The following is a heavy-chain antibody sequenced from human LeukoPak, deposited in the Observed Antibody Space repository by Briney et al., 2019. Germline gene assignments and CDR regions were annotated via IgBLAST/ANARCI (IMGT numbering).Heavy chain of an antibody. CDR1: GGSISSYY. CDR3: ARLRVRGYGYGPWEGPTWLDY. Sequence: SETLSLTCTVSGGSISSYYWSWTRQPAGKGLEWIGSMYYRGSTYYNPSPKSRVTISVDTSKNHFSLKLSSVTAADTAVYYCARLRVRGYGYGPWEGPTWLDYWGQGTLVTVSS. J-gene: IGHJ4*02. D-gene: IGHD5-18*01. V-gene: IGHV4-4*07. CDR2: MYYRGST.